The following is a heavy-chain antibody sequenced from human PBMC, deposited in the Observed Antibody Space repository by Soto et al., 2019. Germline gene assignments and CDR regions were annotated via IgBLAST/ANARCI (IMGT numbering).Heavy chain of an antibody. CDR3: ATVLLAAPEPTYYFDY. V-gene: IGHV4-34*01. J-gene: IGHJ4*02. Sequence: SETLSLTCAVYGGSFSGYYWSWIRQPPGKGLEWIGEINHSGSTNYNPSLKSRVTISVDTSKNQFSLKLSCVTAADTAVYYCATVLLAAPEPTYYFDYWGQGTLVTVSS. D-gene: IGHD6-6*01. CDR1: GGSFSGYY. CDR2: INHSGST.